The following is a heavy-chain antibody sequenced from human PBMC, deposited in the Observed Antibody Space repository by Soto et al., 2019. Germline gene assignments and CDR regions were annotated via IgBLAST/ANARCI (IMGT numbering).Heavy chain of an antibody. J-gene: IGHJ4*02. CDR2: IYNDGST. V-gene: IGHV3-66*01. Sequence: GGSVRLSCAASGFIVSIYYMSWVRQALGKGLEWVSIIYNDGSTYYADSVKGRFTISRDDSKNTLYLQILSLRAEDTAIYYCARDSYTRYWGQGTLVTVSS. D-gene: IGHD4-4*01. CDR3: ARDSYTRY. CDR1: GFIVSIYY.